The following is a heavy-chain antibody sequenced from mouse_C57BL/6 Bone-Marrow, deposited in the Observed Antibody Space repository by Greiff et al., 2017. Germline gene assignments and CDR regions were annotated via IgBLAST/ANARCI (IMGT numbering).Heavy chain of an antibody. CDR3: ARERVYYYGSAWFAY. V-gene: IGHV3-6*01. CDR1: GYSITSGYY. CDR2: ISYDGSN. Sequence: ESGPGLVKPSQSLSLTCSVTGYSITSGYYWNWIRQFPGNKLEWMGYISYDGSNNYNPSLKNRISITRDTSKNQFFLKLNSVTTEDTATYYCARERVYYYGSAWFAYGGQGTLVTGSA. D-gene: IGHD1-1*01. J-gene: IGHJ3*01.